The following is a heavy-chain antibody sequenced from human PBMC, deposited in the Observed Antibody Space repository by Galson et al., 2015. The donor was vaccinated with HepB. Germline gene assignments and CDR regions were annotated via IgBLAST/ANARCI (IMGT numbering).Heavy chain of an antibody. CDR1: GFTFSSYG. J-gene: IGHJ3*02. CDR3: AKRPAKGPGDENPFDI. Sequence: SLRLSCAASGFTFSSYGMHWVRQAPGKGLEWVAVISYDGSSKYYADSVKGRFTISRDNSKNTLYLQMNSLRAEDTAVYYCAKRPAKGPGDENPFDIGAQGTMPTVPS. CDR2: ISYDGSSK. D-gene: IGHD3-16*01. V-gene: IGHV3-30*18.